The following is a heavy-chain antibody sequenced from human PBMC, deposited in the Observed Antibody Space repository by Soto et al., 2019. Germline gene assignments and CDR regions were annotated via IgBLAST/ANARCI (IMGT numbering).Heavy chain of an antibody. Sequence: GGSLRLSCAASGFTFSSYVMNWVRQAPGTGLEWVSGIRGTGGSTYYADSVKGRFTISRDNSKNTLYLQMNSLRAEDSAIYYCAKVIRTGPSDVFDYWGQGTLVTVSS. V-gene: IGHV3-23*01. CDR2: IRGTGGST. D-gene: IGHD3-16*02. CDR3: AKVIRTGPSDVFDY. J-gene: IGHJ4*02. CDR1: GFTFSSYV.